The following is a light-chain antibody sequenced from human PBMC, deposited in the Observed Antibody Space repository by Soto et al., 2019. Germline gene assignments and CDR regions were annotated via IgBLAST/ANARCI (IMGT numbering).Light chain of an antibody. CDR3: QQSYSTPRT. CDR1: QSISSY. V-gene: IGKV1-39*01. Sequence: DIQMTQSPSSLSASVGDKVTITCRASQSISSYLNWYHQKPGKAPNLLIYAASSLQSGVPSRFSGSGSGTNFTLTISSLLPEDFATYYCQQSYSTPRTFGQATKV. CDR2: AAS. J-gene: IGKJ1*01.